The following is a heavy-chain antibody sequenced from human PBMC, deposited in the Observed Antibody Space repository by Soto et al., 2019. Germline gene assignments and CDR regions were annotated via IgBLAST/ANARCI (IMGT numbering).Heavy chain of an antibody. Sequence: SDTLSLSCAVYAVSFSDDYCSGILQPLRKXVAWIGEIKQSVSTKYNPSLKSRVTISVDTSKIEMSVQLSSVTAADTAVYYCARARITMVGGIFLSAAKWFHPWGKANLVTVCS. V-gene: IGHV4-34*01. D-gene: IGHD3-10*01. CDR2: IKQSVST. CDR1: AVSFSDDY. J-gene: IGHJ5*02. CDR3: ARARITMVGGIFLSAAKWFHP.